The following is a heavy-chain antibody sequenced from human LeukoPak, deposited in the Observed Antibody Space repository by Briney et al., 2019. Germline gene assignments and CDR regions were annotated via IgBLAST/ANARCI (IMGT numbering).Heavy chain of an antibody. CDR3: TREGVSLIDY. Sequence: GRSLRLSCAASGFTFSSYAMHWVRQAPGKGLEWVAVISYDGSNKYYADSVKGRFTISRDNSKNMLFLQMNSLRAEDTAVYYCTREGVSLIDYWGQGTLVTVSS. V-gene: IGHV3-30*14. J-gene: IGHJ4*02. CDR1: GFTFSSYA. CDR2: ISYDGSNK.